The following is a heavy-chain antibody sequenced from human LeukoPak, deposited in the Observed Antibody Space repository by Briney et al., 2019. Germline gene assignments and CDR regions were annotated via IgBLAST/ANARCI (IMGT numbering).Heavy chain of an antibody. Sequence: ASVKVSFTASGYTFTSYFMHWVRQAPGHGLGWMGIINPSGGSTSYAQKFQGRVTMTRDTSTSTVYMELSSLRSEDTAVYYCARAGGWAREDYKADAFDIWGQGTMVTVSS. D-gene: IGHD6-19*01. V-gene: IGHV1-46*01. CDR3: ARAGGWAREDYKADAFDI. CDR2: INPSGGST. CDR1: GYTFTSYF. J-gene: IGHJ3*02.